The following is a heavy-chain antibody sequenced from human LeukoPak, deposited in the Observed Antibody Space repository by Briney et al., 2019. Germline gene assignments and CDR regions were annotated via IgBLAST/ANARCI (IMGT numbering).Heavy chain of an antibody. D-gene: IGHD2-8*01. J-gene: IGHJ4*02. Sequence: GASVKVSCKASGYTFTGYYMHWVRQAPGQGLEWMGWINPNSGGTNYAQKFQGRVTMTRDTSISTAYMELSRLRSDDTAVYYCARDVRYFVLVVYARRSYYFDYWGQGTLVTVSS. V-gene: IGHV1-2*02. CDR3: ARDVRYFVLVVYARRSYYFDY. CDR2: INPNSGGT. CDR1: GYTFTGYY.